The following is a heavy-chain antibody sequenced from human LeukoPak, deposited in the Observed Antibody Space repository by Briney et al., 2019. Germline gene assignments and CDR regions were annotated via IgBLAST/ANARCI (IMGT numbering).Heavy chain of an antibody. Sequence: GGSLRLSCTVSGFTVSSNSMSWVRQAPGKGLEWVSFIYSDNTHYSDSVKGRFTISRDNSKNTLYLQMNSLRAEDTAVYYCAKADYYDSSGYYHGHWYFDLWGRGTLVTVSS. CDR3: AKADYYDSSGYYHGHWYFDL. D-gene: IGHD3-22*01. V-gene: IGHV3-53*01. J-gene: IGHJ2*01. CDR2: IYSDNT. CDR1: GFTVSSNS.